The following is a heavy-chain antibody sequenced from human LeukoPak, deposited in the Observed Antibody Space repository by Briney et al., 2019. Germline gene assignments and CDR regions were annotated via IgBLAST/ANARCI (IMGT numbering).Heavy chain of an antibody. CDR1: GYTFTGYY. Sequence: AASVKVSCKASGYTFTGYYMHWVRQAPGQGVEWMGWINPNSGGTNYAQKFQGRATMTRDTSISTAYMELSRLRSDDTAVYYCARVGGSGSYSLDAFDIWGQGTIVTVSS. J-gene: IGHJ3*02. CDR2: INPNSGGT. V-gene: IGHV1-2*02. CDR3: ARVGGSGSYSLDAFDI. D-gene: IGHD3-10*01.